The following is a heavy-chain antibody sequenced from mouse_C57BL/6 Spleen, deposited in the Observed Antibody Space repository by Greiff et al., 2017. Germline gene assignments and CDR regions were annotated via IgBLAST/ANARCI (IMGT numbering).Heavy chain of an antibody. CDR2: IDPSDSET. V-gene: IGHV1-52*01. J-gene: IGHJ1*03. D-gene: IGHD3-1*01. Sequence: QVQLQQPGAELVRPGSSVKLSCKASGYTFTSYWMHWVKQRPIQGLEWIGNIDPSDSETHYNQKFKDKATLTVDKSSSTAYMQLSSLTSEDSAVYYCARSGTDWYCDVGGTETTVTVSS. CDR1: GYTFTSYW. CDR3: ARSGTDWYCDV.